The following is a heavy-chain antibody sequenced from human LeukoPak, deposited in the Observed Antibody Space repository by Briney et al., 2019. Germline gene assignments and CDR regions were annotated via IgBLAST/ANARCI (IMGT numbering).Heavy chain of an antibody. CDR2: IRQDGTEK. D-gene: IGHD4-11*01. Sequence: TGGSLRLSCAASGFTFSSYCMNWVRQAPGKGLEWVANIRQDGTEKYYVDSVKGRFTISRDNAKNSLYLQMNSLRAEDTAVYYCTRDSTTFRFGYWGQGTLVTVSS. CDR1: GFTFSSYC. V-gene: IGHV3-7*03. CDR3: TRDSTTFRFGY. J-gene: IGHJ4*02.